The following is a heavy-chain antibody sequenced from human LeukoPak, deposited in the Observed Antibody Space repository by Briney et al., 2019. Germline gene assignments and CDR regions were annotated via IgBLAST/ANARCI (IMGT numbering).Heavy chain of an antibody. J-gene: IGHJ4*02. CDR1: GYTFTTYG. Sequence: ASVKVSCKASGYTFTTYGISWVRQAPGQGLEWMGWISTYNGNTNYAQNIQGRVTMTTDTSTTTAYMELRSLRSDDTAVYYCARGGLGYSGYASDYWGQGTLVTVSS. CDR2: ISTYNGNT. CDR3: ARGGLGYSGYASDY. D-gene: IGHD5-12*01. V-gene: IGHV1-18*01.